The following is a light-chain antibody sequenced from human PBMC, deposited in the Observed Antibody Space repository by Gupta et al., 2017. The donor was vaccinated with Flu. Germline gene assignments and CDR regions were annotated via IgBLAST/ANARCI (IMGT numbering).Light chain of an antibody. Sequence: DIQMTQSPSSLSASVGDRVTVTCQASQDISNYLNWYQQKPGKAPNLLIYDASNLETGVPSRSSGSGSATHFTFTISTLQPEDVATYFCQQYDDLPLTFGGGTKVEIK. V-gene: IGKV1-33*01. CDR3: QQYDDLPLT. CDR1: QDISNY. J-gene: IGKJ4*01. CDR2: DAS.